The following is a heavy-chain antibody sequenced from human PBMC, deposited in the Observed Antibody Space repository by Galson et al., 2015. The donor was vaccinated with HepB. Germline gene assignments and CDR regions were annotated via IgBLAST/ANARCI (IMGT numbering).Heavy chain of an antibody. Sequence: ETLSLTCTVSGGSISSYYWSWIRQPPGKGLEWIGYIYYSGTTNNNPSLKSRVTISVDTSKNQFSLKLRSVTAADTAVYYCARGKINDFWSGYEHWFDTWGQGTLVTVSS. D-gene: IGHD3-3*01. J-gene: IGHJ5*02. CDR2: IYYSGTT. CDR1: GGSISSYY. V-gene: IGHV4-59*01. CDR3: ARGKINDFWSGYEHWFDT.